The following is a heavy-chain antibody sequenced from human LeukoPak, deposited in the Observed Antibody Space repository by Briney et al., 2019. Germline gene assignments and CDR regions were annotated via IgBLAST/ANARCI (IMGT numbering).Heavy chain of an antibody. Sequence: ASVKVSCKASGGTFGSYAISWVRQAPGQGLEWMGGIIPIFGTANYAQKFQGRVTITTDESTSTAYMELSSLRSEDTAVYYCAIRITMIVVDAEYFQHWGQGTLVTVSS. D-gene: IGHD3-22*01. J-gene: IGHJ1*01. CDR1: GGTFGSYA. CDR2: IIPIFGTA. CDR3: AIRITMIVVDAEYFQH. V-gene: IGHV1-69*05.